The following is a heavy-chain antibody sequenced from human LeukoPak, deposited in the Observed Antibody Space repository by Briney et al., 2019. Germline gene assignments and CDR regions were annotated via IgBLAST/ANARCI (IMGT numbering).Heavy chain of an antibody. D-gene: IGHD1-26*01. Sequence: GGSPRLSCAASGFTFSNYWMSWVRQAPGKGLEWVANIKQDGSEKYYVDSVEGRFTISRDNAKNSLYLQMNSLRAEDTAVYYWAREKIVGPTNFDYGAQEPRVPVPS. V-gene: IGHV3-7*01. CDR3: AREKIVGPTNFDY. J-gene: IGHJ4*02. CDR1: GFTFSNYW. CDR2: IKQDGSEK.